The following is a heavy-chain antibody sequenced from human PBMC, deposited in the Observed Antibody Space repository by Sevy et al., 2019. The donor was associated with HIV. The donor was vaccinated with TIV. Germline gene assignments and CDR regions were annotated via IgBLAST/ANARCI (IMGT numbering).Heavy chain of an antibody. J-gene: IGHJ4*02. Sequence: SETLSLTCTVSGGTISSYYWSWIRQPPGKGLEWIADIYCSGSTNYNPSLKSRVTISEDTSKNQFSLKLSPVTAADTAVYYWAGATRGAPFDYWGQGTLVTVSS. CDR1: GGTISSYY. CDR2: IYCSGST. CDR3: AGATRGAPFDY. D-gene: IGHD3-10*01. V-gene: IGHV4-59*01.